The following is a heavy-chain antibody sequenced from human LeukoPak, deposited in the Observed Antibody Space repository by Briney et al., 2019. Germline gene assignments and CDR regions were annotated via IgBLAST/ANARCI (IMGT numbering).Heavy chain of an antibody. V-gene: IGHV3-48*03. J-gene: IGHJ4*02. D-gene: IGHD3-9*01. CDR1: GFTFSSYE. CDR2: ISSSGSTI. CDR3: ARATSYYDILTGYRTGYFDY. Sequence: GGSLRLSCAASGFTFSSYEMNWVRQAPGKGLEWVSYISSSGSTIYYADSVKGRFTISRDNAKNSLYLQMNSLRAEDTAVYYCARATSYYDILTGYRTGYFDYWGQGTLVTVSS.